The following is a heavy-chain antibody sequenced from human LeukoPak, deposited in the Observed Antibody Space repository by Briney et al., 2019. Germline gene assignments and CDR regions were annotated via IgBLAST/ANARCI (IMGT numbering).Heavy chain of an antibody. Sequence: PSETLSLTCTVSGGSISSYYWSWIRQPAGKGLEWIGRIYTSGSTNYNPSLKSRVTISVDKSKNQFSLKLSSVTAADTAVYYCAREGAVAPYYMDVWGKGTTVTVSS. CDR2: IYTSGST. V-gene: IGHV4-4*07. CDR1: GGSISSYY. D-gene: IGHD6-19*01. J-gene: IGHJ6*03. CDR3: AREGAVAPYYMDV.